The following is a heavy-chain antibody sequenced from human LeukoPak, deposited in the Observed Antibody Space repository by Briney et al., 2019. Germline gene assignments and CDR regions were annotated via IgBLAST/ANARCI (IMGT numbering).Heavy chain of an antibody. CDR3: VRTFNSPWAHFDY. CDR1: GFTFSDLY. J-gene: IGHJ4*02. V-gene: IGHV3-72*01. D-gene: IGHD3-16*01. CDR2: TRDKAHSYTT. Sequence: PGGSLRLSCAASGFTFSDLYMDWVRQAPGKRLEWVGRTRDKAHSYTTEYAASVKGRFTVSRDDSKSSLYLQMNSLKTEDTAVYYCVRTFNSPWAHFDYWGQGTLVTVSS.